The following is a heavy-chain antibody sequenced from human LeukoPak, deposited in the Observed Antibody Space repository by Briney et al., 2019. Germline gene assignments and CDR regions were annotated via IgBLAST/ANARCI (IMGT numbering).Heavy chain of an antibody. V-gene: IGHV3-23*01. Sequence: GGSLRLSCAASGFTFSTYAMSWVRQAPGKGLAWVASVKSDGAGTHYADSVKGRFTISRDNSKNTLYLQMNSLRADDTAVYYCARGYSSSWYLDWGQGTLVTVSS. CDR3: ARGYSSSWYLD. J-gene: IGHJ4*02. CDR2: VKSDGAGT. D-gene: IGHD6-13*01. CDR1: GFTFSTYA.